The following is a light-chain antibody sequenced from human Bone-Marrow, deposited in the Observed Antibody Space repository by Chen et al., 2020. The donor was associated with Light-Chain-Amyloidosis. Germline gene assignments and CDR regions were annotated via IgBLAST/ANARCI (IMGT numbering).Light chain of an antibody. CDR3: QVWDRNMVHPV. CDR2: DHS. J-gene: IGLJ3*02. Sequence: SYVLTQPSSVSVAPGQTATIACGGNNIGSTRVPWYQQSPGQAPLLVVYDHSDRPTGIPERLSGSNSGKTAALTISRFEAGDVADYYCQVWDRNMVHPVFGGGTKLTVL. CDR1: NIGSTR. V-gene: IGLV3-21*02.